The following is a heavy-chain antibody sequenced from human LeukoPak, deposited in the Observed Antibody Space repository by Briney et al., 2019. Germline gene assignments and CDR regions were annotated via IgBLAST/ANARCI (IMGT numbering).Heavy chain of an antibody. Sequence: GASVKVSCKASGYTFTSYDINWVRQATGQGLEWLGWMNPNSGNTGYAQKFQGRVTITRNTSISTAYMELSSLRSEDTAVYYCARAYCSSTSCYYYFDYWGQGTLVTVSS. J-gene: IGHJ4*02. V-gene: IGHV1-8*03. D-gene: IGHD2-2*01. CDR2: MNPNSGNT. CDR1: GYTFTSYD. CDR3: ARAYCSSTSCYYYFDY.